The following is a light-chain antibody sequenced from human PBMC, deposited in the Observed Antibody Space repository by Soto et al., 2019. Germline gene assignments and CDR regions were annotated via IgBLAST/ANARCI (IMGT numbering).Light chain of an antibody. Sequence: DVVMTQSPLSLPVTLGQPASISCRSSQSLAYSDGNTYLNWFQQRPGQSPRRLIYQVSKRDSGVPDRFSGSGLGTDFTLKISRVEAEDVGVYYCMQGTHWPPTFGQGTKVDIK. CDR3: MQGTHWPPT. CDR1: QSLAYSDGNTY. J-gene: IGKJ1*01. CDR2: QVS. V-gene: IGKV2-30*01.